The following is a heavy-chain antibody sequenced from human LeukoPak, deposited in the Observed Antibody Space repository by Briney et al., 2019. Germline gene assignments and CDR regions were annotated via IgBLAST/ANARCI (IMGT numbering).Heavy chain of an antibody. CDR1: GGSISSYY. Sequence: SETLSLTCTVSGGSISSYYWSWIRQPPGKGLEWIGYIYYSGSTNYNPSLKSRVTISVDTFKNQFSLKLSSVTAADTAVYYCARQLYSSGWYGFDYWGQGTLVTVSS. CDR2: IYYSGST. V-gene: IGHV4-59*01. J-gene: IGHJ4*02. CDR3: ARQLYSSGWYGFDY. D-gene: IGHD6-19*01.